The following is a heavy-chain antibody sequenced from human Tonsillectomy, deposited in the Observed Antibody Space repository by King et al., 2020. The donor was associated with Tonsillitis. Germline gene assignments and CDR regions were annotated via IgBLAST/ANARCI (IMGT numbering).Heavy chain of an antibody. CDR2: IKSKIDGGTI. Sequence: VQLVESGGGLVKPGGSLRLSCAASGFIFSNAWMTWVRQAPGKGLEWVGRIKSKIDGGTIDYAAPVKGRFTILRDDSKKTLYLQVNSLKTEDTAVYYCTTESIGELYAVFDYWGQGTLVTVSS. CDR1: GFIFSNAW. CDR3: TTESIGELYAVFDY. V-gene: IGHV3-15*01. D-gene: IGHD3-10*01. J-gene: IGHJ4*02.